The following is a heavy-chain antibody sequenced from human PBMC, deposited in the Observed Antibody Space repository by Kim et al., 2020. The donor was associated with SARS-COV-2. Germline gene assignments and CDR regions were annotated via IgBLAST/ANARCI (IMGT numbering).Heavy chain of an antibody. J-gene: IGHJ4*02. Sequence: KGRITLSRNNAKNSLYRQLNSLRAEDTAVYYCARDGYCSGGSCYIDPFDYWGQGTLVTVSS. V-gene: IGHV3-11*06. CDR3: ARDGYCSGGSCYIDPFDY. D-gene: IGHD2-15*01.